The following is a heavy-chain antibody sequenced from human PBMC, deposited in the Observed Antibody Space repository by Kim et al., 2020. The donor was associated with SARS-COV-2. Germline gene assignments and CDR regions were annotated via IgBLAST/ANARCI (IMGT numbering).Heavy chain of an antibody. Sequence: SLRSRVTISVDTSKNQFSLKLSSVTAADTAVYYCASLASMVRGVIRDFDYWGQGTLVTVSS. D-gene: IGHD3-10*01. V-gene: IGHV4-39*01. J-gene: IGHJ4*02. CDR3: ASLASMVRGVIRDFDY.